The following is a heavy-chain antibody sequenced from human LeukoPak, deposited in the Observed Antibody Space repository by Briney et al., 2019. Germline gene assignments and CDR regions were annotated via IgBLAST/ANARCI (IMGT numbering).Heavy chain of an antibody. D-gene: IGHD4-23*01. CDR2: ISGSGGST. CDR3: AKGSGVTYYYYYYMDV. V-gene: IGHV3-23*01. CDR1: GFTFSSYG. Sequence: GGSLRLSCAASGFTFSSYGMSWVRQAPGKGLEWVSAISGSGGSTYYADSVKGRFTISRDNSKNTLYLQMNSLRAEDTAVYYCAKGSGVTYYYYYYMDVWGKGTTVTVSS. J-gene: IGHJ6*03.